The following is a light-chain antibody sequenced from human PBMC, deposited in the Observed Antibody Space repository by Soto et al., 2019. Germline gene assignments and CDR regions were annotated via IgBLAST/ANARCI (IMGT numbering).Light chain of an antibody. J-gene: IGLJ1*01. CDR1: SSDVGGYNY. Sequence: QSALTQPPSASGSPGQSVTISCTGTSSDVGGYNYVSWYQQHPGKAPKLMIYEVSKRPSGVPDRFSGSKSGNTASLTVSGLQAEDDADYYCNSYAGSNVYVFGTGTKVTVL. V-gene: IGLV2-8*01. CDR3: NSYAGSNVYV. CDR2: EVS.